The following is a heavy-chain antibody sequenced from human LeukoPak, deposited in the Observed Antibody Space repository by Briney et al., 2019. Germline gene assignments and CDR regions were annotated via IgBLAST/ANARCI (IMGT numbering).Heavy chain of an antibody. D-gene: IGHD3-22*01. CDR2: ISTSGST. J-gene: IGHJ4*02. CDR3: ARVRYSDSSVLTRKRSYYFDY. V-gene: IGHV4-4*07. Sequence: SETLSLTCTVSGGSISSYYWSWIRQPAGKGLESIGHISTSGSTSYNPSLKSRVTMSVDTSKNQFSLKLSSVTAADTAVYYCARVRYSDSSVLTRKRSYYFDYWGQGTLVTVSS. CDR1: GGSISSYY.